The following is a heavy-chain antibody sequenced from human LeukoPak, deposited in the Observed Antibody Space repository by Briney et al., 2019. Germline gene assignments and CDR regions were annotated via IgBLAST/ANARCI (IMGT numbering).Heavy chain of an antibody. Sequence: GGSLRLSCAASGXTFGTYTMNWVRQAPGKGLEWVSSISSGSDHIHYGGSVKGRFTISRDNAKNSLYLQMNSLRAEDTAVYYCARDPNGWASYWGQGTLVTVSS. J-gene: IGHJ4*02. CDR3: ARDPNGWASY. CDR1: GXTFGTYT. V-gene: IGHV3-21*06. D-gene: IGHD5-24*01. CDR2: ISSGSDHI.